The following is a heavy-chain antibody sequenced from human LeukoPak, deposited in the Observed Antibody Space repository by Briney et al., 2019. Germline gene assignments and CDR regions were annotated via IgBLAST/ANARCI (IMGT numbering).Heavy chain of an antibody. D-gene: IGHD2-15*01. J-gene: IGHJ2*01. CDR2: INPSGGST. CDR1: GYTFTSYY. V-gene: IGHV1-46*01. Sequence: GASVKVSCKASGYTFTSYYMHWVRRAPGQGLEWMGIINPSGGSTSYAQKFQGRVTMTRDTSTSTVYMELSSLRSEDTAVYYCARDLGSPEWYFDLWGRGTMVTVPS. CDR3: ARDLGSPEWYFDL.